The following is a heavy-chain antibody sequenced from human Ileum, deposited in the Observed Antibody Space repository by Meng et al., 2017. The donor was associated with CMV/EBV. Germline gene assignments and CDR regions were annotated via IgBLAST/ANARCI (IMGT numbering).Heavy chain of an antibody. V-gene: IGHV3-11*06. CDR3: ARGCGGDCYSWFDT. CDR2: IRSNSGYT. D-gene: IGHD2-21*02. Sequence: QGQLVEAGGGLVKPGGSLRLSCAASGFTFSDYYMSWIRQAPGKGLEWVSHIRSNSGYTNYADSVKGRFTISRDNANNSLYLQMNSLRAEDTAVYYCARGCGGDCYSWFDTWGQGTLVTVSS. CDR1: GFTFSDYY. J-gene: IGHJ5*02.